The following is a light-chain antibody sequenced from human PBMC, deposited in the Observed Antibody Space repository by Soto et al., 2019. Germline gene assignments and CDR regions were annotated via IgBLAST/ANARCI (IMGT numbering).Light chain of an antibody. CDR1: QSGSDSY. V-gene: IGKV3-15*01. CDR2: GVS. CDR3: QQYHTWPIT. Sequence: TQSPGTLSLSTRESATLSCRASQSGSDSYWAWYQQKPGQPPRLLLNGVSTRATGSPARFSGSGSGTAVTLPISSLQSEDCEIYYCQQYHTWPITFGGGTKVDIK. J-gene: IGKJ4*01.